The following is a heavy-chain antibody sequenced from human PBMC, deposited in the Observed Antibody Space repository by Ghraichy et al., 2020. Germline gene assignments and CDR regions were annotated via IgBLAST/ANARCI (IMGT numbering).Heavy chain of an antibody. CDR3: ARAHPVEQQLAYY. CDR1: GYTFTGYY. D-gene: IGHD6-13*01. J-gene: IGHJ4*02. V-gene: IGHV1-2*02. CDR2: INPNSGGT. Sequence: ASVKVSCKASGYTFTGYYMHWVRQAPGQGLEWMGWINPNSGGTNYAQKFQGRVTMTRDTSISTAYMELSRLRSDDTAVYYCARAHPVEQQLAYYWGQGTLVTVSS.